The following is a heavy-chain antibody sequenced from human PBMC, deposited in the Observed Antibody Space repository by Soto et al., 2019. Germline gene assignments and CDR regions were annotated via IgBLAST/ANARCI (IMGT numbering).Heavy chain of an antibody. V-gene: IGHV4-30-4*01. CDR3: ARASRYCSGGSCYYFDY. CDR2: IYYSGST. D-gene: IGHD2-15*01. J-gene: IGHJ4*02. CDR1: GGSISSGDHC. Sequence: PSETLSLTCTVSGGSISSGDHCWSWIRQPPGKGLEWIGYIYYSGSTYYNPSLKSRVTISVDTSKNQFSLKLSSVTAADTAAYYCARASRYCSGGSCYYFDYWGQGTLVTVSS.